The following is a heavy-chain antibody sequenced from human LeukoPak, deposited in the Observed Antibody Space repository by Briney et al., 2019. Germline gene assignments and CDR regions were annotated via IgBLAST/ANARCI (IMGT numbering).Heavy chain of an antibody. CDR1: GGSIRSYS. D-gene: IGHD3-3*01. J-gene: IGHJ3*02. Sequence: SETLSLTCTVSGGSIRSYSWSWIRQPPGSGLEWIGYIHHSRSTNYNPSLKSRVTISVDTSKNQFSLKLSSVTAADTAVYYCARAYTISDAFDIWGQGTMVTVSS. V-gene: IGHV4-59*01. CDR2: IHHSRST. CDR3: ARAYTISDAFDI.